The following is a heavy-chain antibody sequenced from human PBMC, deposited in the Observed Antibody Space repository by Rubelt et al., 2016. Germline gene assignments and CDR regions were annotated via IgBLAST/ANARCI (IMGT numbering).Heavy chain of an antibody. CDR2: ISGRGDST. CDR1: GFTFSSYA. V-gene: IGHV3-23*04. CDR3: AKSPRQWGAGD. Sequence: EVQLVESGGGLVQPGGSLRLSCAASGFTFSSYAMSWVRQAPGKGLEWVSAISGRGDSTYYADSVKGRFSISRDNAKNTLYLQMNSLRAEDTAVYYCAKSPRQWGAGDWGQGALVTVSS. D-gene: IGHD6-19*01. J-gene: IGHJ1*01.